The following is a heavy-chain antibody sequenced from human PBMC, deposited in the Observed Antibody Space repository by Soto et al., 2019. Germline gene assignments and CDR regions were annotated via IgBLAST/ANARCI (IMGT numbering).Heavy chain of an antibody. CDR1: GFTFDDDA. D-gene: IGHD6-19*01. CDR3: AKDKGGPYSSGWFIDY. V-gene: IGHV3-9*01. CDR2: ISWNSGSI. Sequence: SLRLSCAASGFTFDDDAMHWVRQAPGKGLEWVSGISWNSGSIDYADSVKGRFTISRDNAKNSLYLQMNSLRAEDTALYYCAKDKGGPYSSGWFIDYWGQGTLVTVSS. J-gene: IGHJ4*02.